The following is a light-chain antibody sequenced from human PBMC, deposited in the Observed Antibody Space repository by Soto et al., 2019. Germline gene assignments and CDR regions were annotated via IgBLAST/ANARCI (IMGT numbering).Light chain of an antibody. Sequence: QSALTQSPSASGSPGQSVTISCTGTSSDVGGYNYVSWYQQHPGKAPKLMIYEVSNRPSGVSNRFSGSKSGNTASLTISGLQAEDEADYYCSSYTSSSTLVVFGGGTKLTVL. CDR1: SSDVGGYNY. J-gene: IGLJ2*01. CDR3: SSYTSSSTLVV. CDR2: EVS. V-gene: IGLV2-14*01.